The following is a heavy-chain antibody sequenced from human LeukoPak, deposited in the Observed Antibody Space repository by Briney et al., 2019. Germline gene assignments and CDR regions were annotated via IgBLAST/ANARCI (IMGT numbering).Heavy chain of an antibody. Sequence: GGSLRLSCAVSGITLSNYGMSWVRQAPGKRLEWVAGISGSGGGTNYADSVKGRFTISGDNPKNTLFLQMNNLRAEDTAVYFCAKRGVVIRVILVGFHKEAYYFDSWGQGALVTVSS. J-gene: IGHJ4*02. D-gene: IGHD3-22*01. CDR2: ISGSGGGT. CDR1: GITLSNYG. CDR3: AKRGVVIRVILVGFHKEAYYFDS. V-gene: IGHV3-23*01.